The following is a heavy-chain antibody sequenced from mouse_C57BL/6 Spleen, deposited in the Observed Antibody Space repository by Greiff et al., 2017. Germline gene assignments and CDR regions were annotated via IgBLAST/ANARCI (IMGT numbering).Heavy chain of an antibody. J-gene: IGHJ4*01. V-gene: IGHV2-6-1*01. CDR2: IWSDGST. Sequence: VKLVESGPGLVAPSQSLSITCTVSGFSLTSYGVHWVRQPPGKGLEWLVVIWSDGSTTYNSALKSRLSISKDNSKSQVFLKMNSLQTDDTAMYYCARHHYSNPYAMDYWGQGTSVTVSS. D-gene: IGHD2-5*01. CDR1: GFSLTSYG. CDR3: ARHHYSNPYAMDY.